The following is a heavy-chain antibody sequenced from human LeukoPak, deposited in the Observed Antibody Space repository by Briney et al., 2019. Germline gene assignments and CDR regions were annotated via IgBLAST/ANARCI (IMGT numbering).Heavy chain of an antibody. CDR2: IIPIFGTA. Sequence: SVKVSCKASGGTFSSYAISWVRQAPGQGLEWMGGIIPIFGTANYAQKFQGRVTITTDESTSTAYMELSSLRSEDTAVYYCARGGYCSSTSCFTPDYYYYMDVWGKGTTVTVSS. J-gene: IGHJ6*03. CDR1: GGTFSSYA. V-gene: IGHV1-69*05. D-gene: IGHD2-2*01. CDR3: ARGGYCSSTSCFTPDYYYYMDV.